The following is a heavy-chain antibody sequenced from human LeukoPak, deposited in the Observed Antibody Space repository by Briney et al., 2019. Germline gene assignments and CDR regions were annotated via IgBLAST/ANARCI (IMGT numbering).Heavy chain of an antibody. Sequence: ASLKVSCRASGYTFTGYYMHWVRQAPGQGLEWMGWINPNSGDTNYAQKFQGRVTMTRDTSISTAYMDLSRLRSDDTAVYYCAREGVIKSFDYWGQGTPVTVSS. CDR3: AREGVIKSFDY. CDR2: INPNSGDT. D-gene: IGHD3-3*01. V-gene: IGHV1-2*02. CDR1: GYTFTGYY. J-gene: IGHJ4*02.